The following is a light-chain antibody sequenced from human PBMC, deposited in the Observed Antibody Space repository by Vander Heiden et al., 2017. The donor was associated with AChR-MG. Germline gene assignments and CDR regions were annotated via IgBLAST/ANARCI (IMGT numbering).Light chain of an antibody. CDR2: DAS. J-gene: IGKJ3*01. V-gene: IGKV1-39*01. CDR1: QDINIF. CDR3: QQTHSNPRT. Sequence: DSHMTQSPSSLSASVGDRVTITCRASQDINIFLNWYQQTPGKAPKLLIYDASTLQGGVPSRFSGSGSGTDFTLTISSLQPEDFATFYCQQTHSNPRTFGPGTKVDI.